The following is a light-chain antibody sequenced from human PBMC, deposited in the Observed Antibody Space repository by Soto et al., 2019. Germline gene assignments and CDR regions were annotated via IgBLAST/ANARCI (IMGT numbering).Light chain of an antibody. J-gene: IGKJ3*01. CDR1: QAIRNN. CDR2: DAS. CDR3: QKYYSVPFT. V-gene: IGKV1-27*01. Sequence: DIQMTQSPSSLSASAGDRVTITCRASQAIRNNLAWYQQKPGKVPRLLIYDASTLQSGVPSRFSGSGSGTDFTLTISSLQPEDVATYYCQKYYSVPFTFGPGTKVEI.